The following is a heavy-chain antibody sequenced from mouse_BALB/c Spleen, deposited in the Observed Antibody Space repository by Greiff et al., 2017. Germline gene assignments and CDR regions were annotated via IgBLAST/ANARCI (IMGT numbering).Heavy chain of an antibody. Sequence: QVQLQQSGAELVRPGSSVKISCKASGYAFSSYWMNWVKQRPGQGLEWIGQIYPGDGDTNYNGKLKGKATLTADKSCSTAYMQLSSLTSEDSAVYFCAGERGYGSSYYGGQGTTLTVSS. D-gene: IGHD1-1*01. J-gene: IGHJ2*01. V-gene: IGHV1-80*01. CDR2: IYPGDGDT. CDR3: AGERGYGSSYY. CDR1: GYAFSSYW.